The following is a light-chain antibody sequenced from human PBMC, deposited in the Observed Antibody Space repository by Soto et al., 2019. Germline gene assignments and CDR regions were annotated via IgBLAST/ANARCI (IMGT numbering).Light chain of an antibody. Sequence: QSALSQPASVSGSPGQSIAISCTGTSSDVGSYNLVSWYQQHPGKAPKLMIYDAFRRPSGVSDRFSGSRSGNTASLTISGLQSEDGADYYCCAYAGSNTYVFGTGTKVTVL. CDR1: SSDVGSYNL. CDR2: DAF. V-gene: IGLV2-23*01. J-gene: IGLJ1*01. CDR3: CAYAGSNTYV.